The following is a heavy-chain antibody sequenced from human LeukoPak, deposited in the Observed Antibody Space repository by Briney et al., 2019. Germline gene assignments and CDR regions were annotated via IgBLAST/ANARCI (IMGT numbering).Heavy chain of an antibody. CDR1: GFTFSSYW. J-gene: IGHJ4*02. Sequence: PGGSLRLSCAASGFTFSSYWMHWVRQAPGKGLEWVSSISSSSSYIYYADSVKGRFTISRDNAKNSLYLQMNSLRAEDTAVYYCARDGSDLDYYDSSGGVDYWGQGTLVTVSS. CDR3: ARDGSDLDYYDSSGGVDY. V-gene: IGHV3-21*01. CDR2: ISSSSSYI. D-gene: IGHD3-22*01.